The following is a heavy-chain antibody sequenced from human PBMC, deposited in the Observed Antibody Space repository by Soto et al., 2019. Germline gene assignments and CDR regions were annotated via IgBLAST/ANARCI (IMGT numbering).Heavy chain of an antibody. CDR1: GFTFSTYG. V-gene: IGHV3-30*18. D-gene: IGHD4-17*01. CDR2: ISYDGSNK. Sequence: QVQLVESGGGVVQPGRSLRLSCAASGFTFSTYGMHWVRQAPGKGLEWVAVISYDGSNKYYAESVKGRFTISRDNSKNTLYLQMNSLRAEDTAMYYCAKDALYCDYAVDYWGQGTLVTVSS. CDR3: AKDALYCDYAVDY. J-gene: IGHJ4*02.